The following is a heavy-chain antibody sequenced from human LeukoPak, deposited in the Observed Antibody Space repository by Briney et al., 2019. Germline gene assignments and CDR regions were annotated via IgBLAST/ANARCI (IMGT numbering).Heavy chain of an antibody. CDR3: AKEMVRGVIMRYYYYGMDV. CDR2: ISYDGSNK. D-gene: IGHD3-10*01. CDR1: GFTFSSYG. V-gene: IGHV3-30*18. J-gene: IGHJ6*04. Sequence: GGFLRLSCAASGFTFSSYGMHWVRQAPGKGLEWVAVISYDGSNKYYADSVKGRFTISRDNSKNTLYLQMNSLRAEDTAVYYCAKEMVRGVIMRYYYYGMDVWGKGTTVTVSS.